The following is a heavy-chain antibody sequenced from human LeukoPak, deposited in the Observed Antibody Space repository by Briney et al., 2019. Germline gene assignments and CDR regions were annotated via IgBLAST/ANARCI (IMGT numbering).Heavy chain of an antibody. CDR3: ARDGGSTFLDFDF. J-gene: IGHJ4*02. V-gene: IGHV1-2*04. Sequence: ASVKVSCKASGYTFTSYYMHWVRQAPGQGLVWMGWINPDSGDTKYAQKFQGWVTMTRDTSISTIYLEVSRLKSDDTAIYYCARDGGSTFLDFDFWGQGTLVTVSS. CDR1: GYTFTSYY. CDR2: INPDSGDT. D-gene: IGHD2-15*01.